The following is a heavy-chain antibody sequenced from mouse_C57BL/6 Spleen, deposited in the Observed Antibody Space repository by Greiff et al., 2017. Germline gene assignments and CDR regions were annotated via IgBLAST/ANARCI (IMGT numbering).Heavy chain of an antibody. CDR3: AGYDWFAY. V-gene: IGHV5-6*01. D-gene: IGHD2-2*01. CDR1: GFTFSSYG. J-gene: IGHJ3*01. Sequence: EVKVVESGGDLVKPGGSLKLSCAASGFTFSSYGMSWVRQTPDKRLEWVATISSGGSYTYYPDSVKGRFTISRDNAKNTLYLQMSSLKSEDTAMYYCAGYDWFAYWGQGTLVTVSA. CDR2: ISSGGSYT.